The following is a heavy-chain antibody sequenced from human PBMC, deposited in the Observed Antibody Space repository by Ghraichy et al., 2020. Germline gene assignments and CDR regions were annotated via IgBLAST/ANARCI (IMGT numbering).Heavy chain of an antibody. CDR3: AGAFSYDSSGYSPDY. J-gene: IGHJ4*02. CDR2: IIPILGIA. V-gene: IGHV1-69*04. Sequence: SVKVSCKASGGTFSSYAISWVRQAPGQGLEWMGRIIPILGIANYAQKFQGRVTITADKSTSTAYMELSSLRSEDTAVYYCAGAFSYDSSGYSPDYWGQGSLVSASS. D-gene: IGHD3-22*01. CDR1: GGTFSSYA.